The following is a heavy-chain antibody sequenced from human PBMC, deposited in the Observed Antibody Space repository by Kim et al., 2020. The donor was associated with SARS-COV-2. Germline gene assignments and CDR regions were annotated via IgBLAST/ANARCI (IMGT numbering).Heavy chain of an antibody. D-gene: IGHD2-21*01. CDR3: AKDIRAYGDGYQNWFDP. Sequence: VKGRFTISRDNAKNSLYLQMNRRRAEDTALYYCAKDIRAYGDGYQNWFDPWGQGTLVTVSS. J-gene: IGHJ5*02. V-gene: IGHV3-9*01.